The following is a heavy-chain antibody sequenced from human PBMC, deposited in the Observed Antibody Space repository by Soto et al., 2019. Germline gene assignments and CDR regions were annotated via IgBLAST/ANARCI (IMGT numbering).Heavy chain of an antibody. Sequence: QVQLVESGGGVVQPGRSLRLSCAASGFTFSSYGMHWVRQAPGKGLEWVAVISYDGSNKYYADSVKGRFTISRDNSKNTLYLQMNSLRAEDTAVYYCARDHIPVYCSGGSCYFYYYYGMDVWGQGTTVTVSS. CDR3: ARDHIPVYCSGGSCYFYYYYGMDV. D-gene: IGHD2-15*01. J-gene: IGHJ6*02. CDR1: GFTFSSYG. V-gene: IGHV3-30*03. CDR2: ISYDGSNK.